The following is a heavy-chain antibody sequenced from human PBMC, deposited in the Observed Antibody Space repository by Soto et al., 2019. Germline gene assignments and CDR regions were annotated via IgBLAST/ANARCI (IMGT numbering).Heavy chain of an antibody. CDR2: ISWNSGSI. J-gene: IGHJ4*02. V-gene: IGHV3-9*01. D-gene: IGHD3-10*01. CDR3: AKDTRGFGESTSFDY. Sequence: EVQLVESGGGLVQPGRSLRLSCAASGFTFDDYAMHWVRQAPGKGLEWVSGISWNSGSIGYADSVKGRFTISRDNAKNSLYLQMNSLRAEDTALYYCAKDTRGFGESTSFDYWCQGTLVTVSS. CDR1: GFTFDDYA.